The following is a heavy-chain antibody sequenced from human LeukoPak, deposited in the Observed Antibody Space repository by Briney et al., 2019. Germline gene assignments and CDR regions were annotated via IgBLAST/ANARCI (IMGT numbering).Heavy chain of an antibody. D-gene: IGHD3-22*01. CDR1: GFTFSSYW. CDR3: ARGGNSGYSP. CDR2: IKTDGSST. J-gene: IGHJ5*02. V-gene: IGHV3-74*01. Sequence: GGSLRLSCAASGFTFSSYWMHWVRQAPGKGLMWVSHIKTDGSSTSYADSVKGRFTISRDNAKNTLYLQMNSLRAEDTAVYYCARGGNSGYSPWGQGTLVTVSS.